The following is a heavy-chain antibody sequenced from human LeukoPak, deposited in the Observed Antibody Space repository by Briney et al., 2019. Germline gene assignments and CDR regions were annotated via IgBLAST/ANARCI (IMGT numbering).Heavy chain of an antibody. CDR1: GGSISSSSYY. J-gene: IGHJ4*02. CDR2: IYYSGST. V-gene: IGHV4-39*01. Sequence: SETLSLTCTVSGGSISSSSYYWGWIRQPPGKGLEWIGSIYYSGSTYYNPSLKSRVTISVDTSKNQFSLKLSSVTAADTAVYYCARLEGSYYFDYWGQGTLVTVSS. CDR3: ARLEGSYYFDY. D-gene: IGHD1-26*01.